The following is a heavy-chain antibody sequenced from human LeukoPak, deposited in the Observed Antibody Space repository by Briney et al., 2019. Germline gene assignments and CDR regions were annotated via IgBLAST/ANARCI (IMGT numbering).Heavy chain of an antibody. Sequence: AGGSLRLSCAASGFIVSSNYMSWVRQAPGKGLQWVSIIYSGGSTYCADSVKGRFTISRDNSKSTLYLQMNSLRAEDTAVYYCARDQGGATSYWGQGTLVTVSS. J-gene: IGHJ4*02. CDR3: ARDQGGATSY. CDR1: GFIVSSNY. V-gene: IGHV3-53*01. D-gene: IGHD1-26*01. CDR2: IYSGGST.